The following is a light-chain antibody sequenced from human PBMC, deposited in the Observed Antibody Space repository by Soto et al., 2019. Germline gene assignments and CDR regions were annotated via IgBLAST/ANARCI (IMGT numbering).Light chain of an antibody. Sequence: QSALTQPRSVSGSPGQSVTISCTGTDSDIGGSNHVSWYQHHPDKAPKVIIYDVTKRPSGVPGRFSGSKSGNAASLTISGLQAEDGADYYGCSYADSYTVVFGTGTKLTVL. V-gene: IGLV2-11*01. J-gene: IGLJ1*01. CDR1: DSDIGGSNH. CDR2: DVT. CDR3: CSYADSYTVV.